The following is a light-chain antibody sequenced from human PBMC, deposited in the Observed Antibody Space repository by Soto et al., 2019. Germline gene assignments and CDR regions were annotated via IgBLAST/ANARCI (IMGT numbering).Light chain of an antibody. CDR2: EVS. V-gene: IGLV2-23*02. Sequence: QCALTQPASVSGSPGQSITISCTGTSSDVGSYNLVSWYQQHPGKAPKLMIYEVSKRPSGVSNRFSGSKSGNTASLTISGLQAEDEADYYCCSYAGSSTFVFGTGTRSPS. CDR1: SSDVGSYNL. CDR3: CSYAGSSTFV. J-gene: IGLJ1*01.